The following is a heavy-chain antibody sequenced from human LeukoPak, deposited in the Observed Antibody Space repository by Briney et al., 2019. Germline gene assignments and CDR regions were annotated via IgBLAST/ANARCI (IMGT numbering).Heavy chain of an antibody. Sequence: PGGSLRLSCVASGFTFSRVGMNWVRQAPGKGLEWVSYIGSGSSAIHYADSVKGRFTIFRDNAKNSLYLQRNSLRDEDAAVYHCARASPSVYDYWGQGTLVTVSS. CDR2: IGSGSSAI. V-gene: IGHV3-48*02. D-gene: IGHD5/OR15-5a*01. CDR1: GFTFSRVG. CDR3: ARASPSVYDY. J-gene: IGHJ4*02.